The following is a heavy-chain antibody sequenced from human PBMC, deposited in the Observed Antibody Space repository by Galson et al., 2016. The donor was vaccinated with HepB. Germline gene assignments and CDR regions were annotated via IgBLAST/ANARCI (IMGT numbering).Heavy chain of an antibody. V-gene: IGHV6-1*01. J-gene: IGHJ6*03. CDR3: ARGYPSYDFVWGSYRSNLGSLHYYYYMDV. CDR2: TYYRSKWYN. D-gene: IGHD3-16*02. Sequence: CAISGDSVSSNSAAWNWIRQSPSRGLEWLGRTYYRSKWYNDYAVSVKSRITINPDTSKNQFSLQLNSVTPEDTAVYYCARGYPSYDFVWGSYRSNLGSLHYYYYMDVWGKGTPVTVSS. CDR1: GDSVSSNSAA.